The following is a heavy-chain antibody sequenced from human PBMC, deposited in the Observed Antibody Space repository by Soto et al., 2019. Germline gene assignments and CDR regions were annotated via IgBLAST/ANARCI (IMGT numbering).Heavy chain of an antibody. J-gene: IGHJ6*02. CDR3: AKDISGSQYYGMDV. CDR2: ISYDGSNK. CDR1: GFTFSSYG. D-gene: IGHD1-26*01. Sequence: GGSLRLSCAASGFTFSSYGMHWVRQAPGKGLEWVAVISYDGSNKYCADSVKGRFTISRDNSKNTLYLQMNSLRAEDTAVYYCAKDISGSQYYGMDVWGQGTTVTVSS. V-gene: IGHV3-30*18.